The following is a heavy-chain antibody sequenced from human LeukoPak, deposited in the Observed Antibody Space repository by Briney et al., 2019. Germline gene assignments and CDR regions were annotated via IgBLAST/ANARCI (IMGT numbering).Heavy chain of an antibody. J-gene: IGHJ4*02. CDR3: ASWVAAAGTEFDY. CDR1: GFTVSSNY. V-gene: IGHV3-53*01. Sequence: GGSLRLSCAASGFTVSSNYMSWVRQAPGKGLEWVSVIYSGGSTYYADSVKGRFTITRDNSKNTLYLQMNSLRAEDTAVYYCASWVAAAGTEFDYWAREPWSPSPQ. D-gene: IGHD6-13*01. CDR2: IYSGGST.